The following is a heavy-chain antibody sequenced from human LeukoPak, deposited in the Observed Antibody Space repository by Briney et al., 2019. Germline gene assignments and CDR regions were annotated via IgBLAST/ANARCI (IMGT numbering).Heavy chain of an antibody. Sequence: SGTLSLTCAVSGGSISSSNWWSWVRPPPGKGLEWIGEIYHSGSTYYNPSLKSRVTISVDTSKNQFSLKLSSVTAADTAVYYCARAKYYYDSSGYYVNYYYGMDVWGQGTTVTVSS. D-gene: IGHD3-22*01. CDR1: GGSISSSNW. J-gene: IGHJ6*02. CDR3: ARAKYYYDSSGYYVNYYYGMDV. CDR2: IYHSGST. V-gene: IGHV4-4*02.